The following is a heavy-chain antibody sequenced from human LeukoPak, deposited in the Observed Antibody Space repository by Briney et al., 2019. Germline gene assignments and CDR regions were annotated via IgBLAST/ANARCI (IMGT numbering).Heavy chain of an antibody. CDR2: VNLRGNT. CDR3: ARDRRHPLLNYGLDV. J-gene: IGHJ6*02. D-gene: IGHD1-14*01. V-gene: IGHV4-34*01. CDR1: AGSFSNYD. Sequence: SETLSLTCAVSAGSFSNYDWSWSWIRQPPGKGLEWIGDVNLRGNTNYNPSLKSRVTISLDTSESQFSLRLSSVTAADTAVYFCARDRRHPLLNYGLDVWGQGTIVTVSS.